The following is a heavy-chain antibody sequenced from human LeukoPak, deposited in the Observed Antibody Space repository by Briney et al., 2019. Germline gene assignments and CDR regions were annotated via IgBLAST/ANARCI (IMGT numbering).Heavy chain of an antibody. J-gene: IGHJ4*02. CDR2: IIPIFVTA. CDR1: VCTFSSYA. D-gene: IGHD3-10*01. V-gene: IGHV1-69*13. Sequence: GASVKVSCKASVCTFSSYAVSWVRQAPGQGLEWMGGIIPIFVTANYAQKFQGRVTITADESTSTAYMELGSLRSEDTAVYYCVSGPENFDYWGQGTLVTVSS. CDR3: VSGPENFDY.